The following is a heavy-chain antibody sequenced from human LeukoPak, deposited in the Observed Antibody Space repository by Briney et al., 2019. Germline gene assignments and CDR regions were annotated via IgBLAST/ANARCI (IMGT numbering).Heavy chain of an antibody. CDR1: GGSVSSNY. Sequence: SETLSLTCTVSGGSVSSNYWSWIRQPPGRGLEWIAYFYYSGSTNYNPSLMSRVTISVDTSKNQFSLRLSSVTAADTAVYYCARDLTPTVVATTYYYYGMDVWGQGTTVTVSS. D-gene: IGHD1-26*01. CDR3: ARDLTPTVVATTYYYYGMDV. V-gene: IGHV4-59*02. CDR2: FYYSGST. J-gene: IGHJ6*02.